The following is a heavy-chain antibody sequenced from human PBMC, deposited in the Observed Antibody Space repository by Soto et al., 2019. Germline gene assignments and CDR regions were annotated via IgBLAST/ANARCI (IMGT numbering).Heavy chain of an antibody. J-gene: IGHJ3*02. CDR1: GFTFSNYG. CDR3: AKDNWGENAFDI. CDR2: ISYDGGNK. D-gene: IGHD7-27*01. V-gene: IGHV3-30*18. Sequence: ESGGGVVQPGRSLRLSCAASGFTFSNYGLHWVRQAPGKGLEWVAVISYDGGNKYYADSVKGRFTISRDNSKNTLYLQMNSLRTEDTAVYYCAKDNWGENAFDIWGQGTMVTVSS.